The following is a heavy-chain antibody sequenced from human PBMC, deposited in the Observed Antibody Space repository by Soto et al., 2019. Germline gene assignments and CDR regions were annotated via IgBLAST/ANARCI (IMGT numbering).Heavy chain of an antibody. Sequence: SETLSLTCTASGGSISSSCWWTWVRQPPGKGLEWIGEIFHSGSTNYNPSLKSRATMSVDKSKWQFSLKLTSVTAADTAVYYCARESSSVQNLDVWGQGTTVTV. V-gene: IGHV4-4*02. D-gene: IGHD6-13*01. CDR3: ARESSSVQNLDV. J-gene: IGHJ6*02. CDR1: GGSISSSCW. CDR2: IFHSGST.